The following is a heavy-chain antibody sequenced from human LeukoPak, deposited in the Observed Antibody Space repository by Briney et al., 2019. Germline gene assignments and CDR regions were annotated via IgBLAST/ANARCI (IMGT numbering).Heavy chain of an antibody. J-gene: IGHJ4*02. CDR2: INHSGST. CDR1: GYY. D-gene: IGHD4-17*01. V-gene: IGHV4-34*01. Sequence: GYYXSXIRQPPGKGLEWIGEINHSGSTNYNPSLKSRVTISVDTSKNQFSLKLSSVTAADTAVYYCARPDYGGNPSHFDYWGQGTLVTVSS. CDR3: ARPDYGGNPSHFDY.